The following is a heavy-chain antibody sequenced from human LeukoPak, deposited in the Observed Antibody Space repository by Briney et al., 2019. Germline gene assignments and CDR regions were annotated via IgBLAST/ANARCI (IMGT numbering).Heavy chain of an antibody. CDR1: GFTFSSYE. J-gene: IGHJ4*02. Sequence: GGSLRLSCAASGFTFSSYEMNWVRQAPGKGLEWVSYISSSGTPIHYADSVKGRFTISRDNAKNSLFLQMNSLRAEDTAVYYCVREKTACGGDCYDSWGQGTLVTVSS. CDR3: VREKTACGGDCYDS. D-gene: IGHD2-21*01. CDR2: ISSSGTPI. V-gene: IGHV3-48*03.